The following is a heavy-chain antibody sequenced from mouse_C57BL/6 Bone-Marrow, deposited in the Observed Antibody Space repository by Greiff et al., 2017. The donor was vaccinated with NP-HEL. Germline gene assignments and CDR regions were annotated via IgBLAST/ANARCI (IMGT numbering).Heavy chain of an antibody. Sequence: VKLQESGAELVKPGASVKISCKASGYAFSSYWMNWVKERPGKGLEWIGQIYPGDGDTKYNGKFKGKATLTADKSSSTAYMQVSSLTSEDSAVYFGARGEYGSRRFGYAMDYWGQGTSVTVSS. V-gene: IGHV1-80*01. D-gene: IGHD1-1*01. J-gene: IGHJ4*01. CDR1: GYAFSSYW. CDR3: ARGEYGSRRFGYAMDY. CDR2: IYPGDGDT.